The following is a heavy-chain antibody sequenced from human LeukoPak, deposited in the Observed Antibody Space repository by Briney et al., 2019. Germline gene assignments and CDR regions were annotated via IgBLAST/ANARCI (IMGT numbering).Heavy chain of an antibody. Sequence: SETLSLTCTVSGGSLSGHYWSWIRQPPGKRLKWIGYLSYTGRTKYNPSLQSRVTISIDTSKSQFSLKLASVTSADTAVYSCARLLDNDISGDPDTFDVWGQGTTVIVSS. J-gene: IGHJ3*01. D-gene: IGHD3-22*01. CDR2: LSYTGRT. CDR3: ARLLDNDISGDPDTFDV. V-gene: IGHV4-59*11. CDR1: GGSLSGHY.